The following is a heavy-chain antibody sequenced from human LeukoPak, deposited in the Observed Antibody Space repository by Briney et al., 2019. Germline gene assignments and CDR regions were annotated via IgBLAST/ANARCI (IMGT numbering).Heavy chain of an antibody. J-gene: IGHJ4*02. CDR1: GGSISSGSYY. V-gene: IGHV4-61*02. CDR3: ARETLLIIRRNYDSSGYPFDY. Sequence: SETLSLTCTVSGGSISSGSYYWSWIRQPAGKGLEWIGRIYTSGSTNYNRSLKSRVTISVDTSKNQFSLKLSSVTAPNTAVYYCARETLLIIRRNYDSSGYPFDYWGQGTLFTVSS. D-gene: IGHD3-22*01. CDR2: IYTSGST.